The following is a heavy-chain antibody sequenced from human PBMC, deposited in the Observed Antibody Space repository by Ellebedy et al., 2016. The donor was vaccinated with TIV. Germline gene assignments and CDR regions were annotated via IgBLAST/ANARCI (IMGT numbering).Heavy chain of an antibody. CDR1: GFTFSRYS. CDR2: ISSNSGSI. D-gene: IGHD5-24*01. CDR3: VIDGYNSFYYKYGLDV. Sequence: GESLKISCVASGFTFSRYSMSWVRQAPGKGLEWIAHISSNSGSIYYADSVRGRFSISRDNAGNSVYLQMNSLRDEDAAVYYCVIDGYNSFYYKYGLDVWGQGTTVTVS. J-gene: IGHJ6*02. V-gene: IGHV3-48*02.